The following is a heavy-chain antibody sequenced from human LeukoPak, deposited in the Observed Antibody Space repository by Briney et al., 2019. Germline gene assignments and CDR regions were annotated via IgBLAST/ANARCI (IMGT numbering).Heavy chain of an antibody. Sequence: ASVKVSCKASGYTFTGYYMHWVRQAPGQGLELMGWINPNSGGTNYAQKFQGRVTMTRDTSISTAYMELSRLRSDDTAVYYCARGNYGDYCFDPWGQGTLVTVCS. J-gene: IGHJ5*02. D-gene: IGHD4-17*01. V-gene: IGHV1-2*02. CDR1: GYTFTGYY. CDR2: INPNSGGT. CDR3: ARGNYGDYCFDP.